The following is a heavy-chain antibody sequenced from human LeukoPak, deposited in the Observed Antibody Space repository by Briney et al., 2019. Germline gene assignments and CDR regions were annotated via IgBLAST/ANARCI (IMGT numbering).Heavy chain of an antibody. CDR1: GYTFSGYY. CDR3: AGSLGDYGSGEFDY. Sequence: ASVKVSCKASGYTFSGYYLHWVRQAPGQGLVWMGWISPNSGGTNYAQKFQGRVTMTGDTSISTAYMELSRLRSDDTAVYYCAGSLGDYGSGEFDYWGQGTLVTVSS. CDR2: ISPNSGGT. J-gene: IGHJ4*02. D-gene: IGHD4-17*01. V-gene: IGHV1-2*02.